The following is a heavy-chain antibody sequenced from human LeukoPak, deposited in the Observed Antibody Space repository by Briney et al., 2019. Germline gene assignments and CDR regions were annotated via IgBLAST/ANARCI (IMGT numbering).Heavy chain of an antibody. Sequence: PSETLSLTCAVSGYSISSGYYWGWIRQPPGKGLEWIGSIYYSGSTYYNPSLKSRVTISVDTSKNQFSLKLSSVTAADTAVYYCARSRLGEFDYWGQGTLVTVSS. J-gene: IGHJ4*02. CDR2: IYYSGST. CDR1: GYSISSGYY. V-gene: IGHV4-38-2*01. D-gene: IGHD3-16*01. CDR3: ARSRLGEFDY.